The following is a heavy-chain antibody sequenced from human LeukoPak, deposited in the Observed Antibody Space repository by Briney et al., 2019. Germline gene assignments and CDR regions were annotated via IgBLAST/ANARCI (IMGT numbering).Heavy chain of an antibody. CDR3: ATDLDRAKVWSAFDI. D-gene: IGHD1-1*01. CDR1: GFTFSSSW. Sequence: GGSLRLSCAASGFTFSSSWMSWARQAPGKGLECVANIKQDGSEKYYVDSVKGRFTISRDNAKNSLYLQMNSLRAEDTAVYYCATDLDRAKVWSAFDIWGQGTMVTVSS. CDR2: IKQDGSEK. J-gene: IGHJ3*02. V-gene: IGHV3-7*03.